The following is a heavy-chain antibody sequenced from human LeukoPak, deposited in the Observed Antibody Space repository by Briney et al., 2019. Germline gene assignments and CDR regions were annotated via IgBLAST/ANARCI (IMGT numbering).Heavy chain of an antibody. D-gene: IGHD2-2*01. CDR3: AKQGLGYCSSTSCWVDY. Sequence: GGSLRLSCAASGFTVSSNYMSWVRQAPGKGLEWVSAISGSGGSTYYADSVKGRFTISRDNSKNTLYLQMNSLRAEDTAVYYCAKQGLGYCSSTSCWVDYWGQGTLVTVSS. V-gene: IGHV3-23*01. J-gene: IGHJ4*02. CDR2: ISGSGGST. CDR1: GFTVSSNY.